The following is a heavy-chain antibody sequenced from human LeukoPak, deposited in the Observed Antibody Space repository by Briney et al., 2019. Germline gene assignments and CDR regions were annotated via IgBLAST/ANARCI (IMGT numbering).Heavy chain of an antibody. J-gene: IGHJ3*01. Sequence: SVKVSCKASGGTFSSYAISWVRQAPGQGLEWMGGIIPIFGTANYAQKFQGRVTITTDESTSTAYMELSSLRSEDTAVYYCATPAYCGGDCYLDSDAFDVWGQGTMVTVSS. CDR2: IIPIFGTA. D-gene: IGHD2-21*02. CDR3: ATPAYCGGDCYLDSDAFDV. V-gene: IGHV1-69*05. CDR1: GGTFSSYA.